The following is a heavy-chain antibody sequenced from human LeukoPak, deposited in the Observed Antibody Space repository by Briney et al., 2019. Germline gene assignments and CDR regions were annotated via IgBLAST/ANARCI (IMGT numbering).Heavy chain of an antibody. Sequence: PGGSLRLSCAASGFTLSSYSMNWARQAPGKGLEWVANIKQDGSEKYYVDSVKGRFTISRDNAKNSLYVQMNSLRAEDTAVYYCARLRGLYSDTNRYQTALDCWGQGTLVTVSS. V-gene: IGHV3-7*01. D-gene: IGHD1-26*01. CDR2: IKQDGSEK. CDR3: ARLRGLYSDTNRYQTALDC. CDR1: GFTLSSYS. J-gene: IGHJ4*02.